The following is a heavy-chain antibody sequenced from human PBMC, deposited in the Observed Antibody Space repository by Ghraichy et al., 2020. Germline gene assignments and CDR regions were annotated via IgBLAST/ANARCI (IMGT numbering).Heavy chain of an antibody. CDR2: INPSGGST. D-gene: IGHD6-13*01. V-gene: IGHV1-46*01. J-gene: IGHJ4*02. Sequence: ASVKVSCKASGYTFTRYYIPWVPHAPGQRLEWMGIINPSGGSTTYAQKFQGRVTMTRDTSTSTVYMELSSLRFEDTAVYYCARGAGRGYSSSRLDYWGQGTLVTVSS. CDR1: GYTFTRYY. CDR3: ARGAGRGYSSSRLDY.